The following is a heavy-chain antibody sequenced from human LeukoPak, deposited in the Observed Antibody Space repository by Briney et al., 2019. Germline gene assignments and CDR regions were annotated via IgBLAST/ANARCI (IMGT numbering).Heavy chain of an antibody. Sequence: GESLKISCKVSGYTFISYWVGWVRQMPGRGLEGMGIINPGDSDTRYSPSFQGQLTISVDKSISTAYLQWSSLKASDTAMYYCARGEVYFDYWGQGTLVTVSS. CDR3: ARGEVYFDY. CDR1: GYTFISYW. CDR2: INPGDSDT. J-gene: IGHJ4*02. V-gene: IGHV5-51*01.